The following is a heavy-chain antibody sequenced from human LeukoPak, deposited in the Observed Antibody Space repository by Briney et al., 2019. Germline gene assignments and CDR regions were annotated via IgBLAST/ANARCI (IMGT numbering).Heavy chain of an antibody. V-gene: IGHV3-7*01. Sequence: GGSLRLSCAASGFTLSTSWMSWVRQAPGKGLEWVANIKEDGTQIYYMDSVKGRFTISRDNAKNSLYLQMNSLRAEDTAVYYCARDGRPLDYWGQGTLVTVS. D-gene: IGHD1-26*01. CDR2: IKEDGTQI. J-gene: IGHJ4*02. CDR3: ARDGRPLDY. CDR1: GFTLSTSW.